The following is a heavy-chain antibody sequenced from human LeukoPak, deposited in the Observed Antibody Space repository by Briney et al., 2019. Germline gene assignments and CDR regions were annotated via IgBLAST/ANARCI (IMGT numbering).Heavy chain of an antibody. Sequence: SETLSLTCIVSGGSISKSNYHWGWIRQPPGKGLEWIGSIYYSGSTYYNPSLKSRVTISVDTSKNQFSLKLSSVTAADTAVYYCARETFQVVVVPAAMNGGAFDIWGQGTMVTVSS. V-gene: IGHV4-39*07. CDR1: GGSISKSNYH. J-gene: IGHJ3*02. CDR2: IYYSGST. D-gene: IGHD2-2*01. CDR3: ARETFQVVVVPAAMNGGAFDI.